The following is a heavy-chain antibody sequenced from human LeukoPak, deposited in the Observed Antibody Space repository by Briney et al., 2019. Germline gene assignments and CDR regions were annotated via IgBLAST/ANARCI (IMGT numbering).Heavy chain of an antibody. CDR1: GSTVSSNY. D-gene: IGHD3-10*01. CDR3: TTGLLWFGELGY. V-gene: IGHV3-15*01. Sequence: GGSLRLSCAASGSTVSSNYMSWVRQAPGKGLEWVGRIKSKTDGETTDYAAPVKGRFTVSRDDSKNMLYLQMDSLKTEDTAIYYCTTGLLWFGELGYWGQGTLVTVSS. CDR2: IKSKTDGETT. J-gene: IGHJ4*02.